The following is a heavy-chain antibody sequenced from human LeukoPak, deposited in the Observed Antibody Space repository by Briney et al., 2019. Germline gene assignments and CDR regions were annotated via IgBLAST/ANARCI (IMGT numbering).Heavy chain of an antibody. CDR1: GGSFSGYY. CDR2: INHSGST. V-gene: IGHV4-34*01. Sequence: PSETLSLTCAVYGGSFSGYYWSWIRQPPGKGLEWIGEINHSGSTNYNPSLKSRVTISVDTSKNQFSLKLSPVTAADTAVYYCARGFDYGGRTVDYWGQGTLVTVSS. J-gene: IGHJ4*02. CDR3: ARGFDYGGRTVDY. D-gene: IGHD4-23*01.